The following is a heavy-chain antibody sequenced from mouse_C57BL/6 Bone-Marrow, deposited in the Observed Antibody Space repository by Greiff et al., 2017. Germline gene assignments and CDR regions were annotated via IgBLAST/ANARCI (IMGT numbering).Heavy chain of an antibody. V-gene: IGHV5-17*01. CDR2: ISSGSSSI. D-gene: IGHD5-1*01. CDR1: GFTFSDYG. Sequence: EVKLMEPGGGLVKPGGSLKLSCAASGFTFSDYGMHWVRQAPEKGLEWVAYISSGSSSINYSETVKGQFTFSRNNATNTLYLQMNSLRSEDTAMYYCARGSTFYSTRDYWYQATSVTGSS. J-gene: IGHJ4*01. CDR3: ARGSTFYSTRDY.